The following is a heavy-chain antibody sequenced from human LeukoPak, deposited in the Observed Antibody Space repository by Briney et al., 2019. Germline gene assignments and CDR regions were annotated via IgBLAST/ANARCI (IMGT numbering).Heavy chain of an antibody. J-gene: IGHJ6*02. D-gene: IGHD6-13*01. V-gene: IGHV4-34*01. CDR2: INHSGST. CDR3: AKGVIIRGGRTKIAAAGKNPYYGMDV. CDR1: GGSFGGYY. Sequence: SETLSLTCAVYGGSFGGYYWSWIRQPPGKGLEWIGEINHSGSTNYNPSLKSRVTISVDTSKNQFSLKLSSVTAADTAVYYCAKGVIIRGGRTKIAAAGKNPYYGMDVWGQGTTVTVSS.